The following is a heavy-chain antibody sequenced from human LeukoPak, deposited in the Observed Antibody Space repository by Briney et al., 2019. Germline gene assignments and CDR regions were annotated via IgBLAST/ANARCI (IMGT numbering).Heavy chain of an antibody. CDR3: AGERGEEYSSGWYKTNFFDN. J-gene: IGHJ4*02. V-gene: IGHV4-39*07. CDR1: GDSFSSVTDY. D-gene: IGHD6-19*01. CDR2: GDYSGGT. Sequence: SETLFLTCTVSGDSFSSVTDYWAWIRQPPGRGREWITSGDYSGGTYYNPSLESRVAISTDMSKNQFSLKLTSVTGADTAVYYCAGERGEEYSSGWYKTNFFDNWGQGIRVTVSS.